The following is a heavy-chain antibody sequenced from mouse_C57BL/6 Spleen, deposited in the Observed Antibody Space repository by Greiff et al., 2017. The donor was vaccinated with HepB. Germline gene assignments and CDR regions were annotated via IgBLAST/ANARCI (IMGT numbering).Heavy chain of an antibody. CDR3: ARFGLLRAWFAY. CDR1: GYSFTDYN. D-gene: IGHD2-10*01. V-gene: IGHV1-39*01. J-gene: IGHJ3*01. Sequence: EVQGVESGPELVKPGASVKISCKASGYSFTDYNMNWVKQSNGKSLEWIGVINPNYGTTSYNQKFKGKARLTVDQSSSTSYMQLNSLTSEDSAVYYCARFGLLRAWFAYWGQGTLVTVSA. CDR2: INPNYGTT.